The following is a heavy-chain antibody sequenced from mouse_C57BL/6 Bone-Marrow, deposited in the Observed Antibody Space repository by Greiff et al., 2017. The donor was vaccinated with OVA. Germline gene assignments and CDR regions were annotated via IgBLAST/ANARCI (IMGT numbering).Heavy chain of an antibody. CDR1: GYAFSSSW. V-gene: IGHV1-82*01. J-gene: IGHJ2*01. CDR2: IYPGDGDT. Sequence: VQLQQSGPELVKPGASVKISCKASGYAFSSSWMNWVKQRPGKGLEWIGRIYPGDGDTNYNGKFKGKATLTADKSSSTAYMQLSSLTSEDSAVYFCARGLRYCFDYRGQGTTLTVSS. CDR3: ARGLRYCFDY. D-gene: IGHD1-1*01.